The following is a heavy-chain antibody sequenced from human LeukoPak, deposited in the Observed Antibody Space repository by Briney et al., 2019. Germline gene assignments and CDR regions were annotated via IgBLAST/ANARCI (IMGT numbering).Heavy chain of an antibody. Sequence: SETLSLTCTVSGGSISSSSYYWGWIRQPPGKGLEWIGSIYYSGSTYYNPSLKSRVTISVDTSKNQFSLKLSSVTPEDTAVYYCARGGGWAIIYGPNWFDPWGQGTLVTVSS. J-gene: IGHJ5*02. V-gene: IGHV4-39*01. CDR2: IYYSGST. CDR1: GGSISSSSYY. D-gene: IGHD3-10*01. CDR3: ARGGGWAIIYGPNWFDP.